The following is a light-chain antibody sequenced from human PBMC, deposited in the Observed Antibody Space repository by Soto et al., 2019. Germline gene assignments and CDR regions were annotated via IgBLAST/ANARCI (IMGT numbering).Light chain of an antibody. CDR2: DAS. CDR3: QQRSNWPIT. Sequence: EIVMTQSPATLSVSPGEGATLSCRASQSVSSKLAWYQQKPGQAPGLLIYDASNRATGIPVRFSGSGSGTDFTLTISSLEPEDLAVYYCQQRSNWPITFGQGTRLEIK. V-gene: IGKV3-11*01. J-gene: IGKJ5*01. CDR1: QSVSSK.